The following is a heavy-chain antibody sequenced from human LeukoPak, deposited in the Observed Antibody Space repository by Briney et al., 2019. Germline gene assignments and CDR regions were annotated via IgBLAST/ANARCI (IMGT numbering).Heavy chain of an antibody. CDR2: ISSSSSYI. J-gene: IGHJ6*03. Sequence: GGSLRLSCAASGFTFSSYAMSWVRQAPGKGLEWVSSISSSSSYIYYADSVKGRFTISRDNAKNSLYLQMNSLRAEDTAVYYCARDGCSSTSYYIRHWYMDVWGKGTTVTVSS. V-gene: IGHV3-21*01. D-gene: IGHD2-2*02. CDR1: GFTFSSYA. CDR3: ARDGCSSTSYYIRHWYMDV.